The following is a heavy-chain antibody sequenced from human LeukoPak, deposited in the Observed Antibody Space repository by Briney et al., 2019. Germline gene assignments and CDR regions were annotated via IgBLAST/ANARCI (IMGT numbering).Heavy chain of an antibody. J-gene: IGHJ4*02. CDR1: GFTFSSYW. D-gene: IGHD3-22*01. CDR3: AKDIGLYYYDT. V-gene: IGHV3-23*01. Sequence: GGSLRLSCAASGFTFSSYWMSWVRQAPEKGLEWVSVISGSGGITYYADSVKGRFTISRDNSKNTLYLQMNSLRAEDTAVYYCAKDIGLYYYDTWGQGTLVTVSS. CDR2: ISGSGGIT.